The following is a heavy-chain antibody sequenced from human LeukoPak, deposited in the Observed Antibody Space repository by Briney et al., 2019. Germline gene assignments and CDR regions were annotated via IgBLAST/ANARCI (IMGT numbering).Heavy chain of an antibody. CDR2: ISGYGNT. CDR3: GRFGTGYVDY. CDR1: DRFSGFG. Sequence: ASVKVSCKASDRFSGFGISWVRQAPGQSLEFVGWISGYGNTEYEQKFQGRVTMTMDTSTSTAYMYLTGLRSDDTAVYYCGRFGTGYVDYWGQGTLVTVSS. D-gene: IGHD2-8*02. V-gene: IGHV1-18*01. J-gene: IGHJ4*02.